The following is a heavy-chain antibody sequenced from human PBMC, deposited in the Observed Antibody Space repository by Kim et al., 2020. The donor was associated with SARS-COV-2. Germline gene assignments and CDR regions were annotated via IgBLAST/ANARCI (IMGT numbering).Heavy chain of an antibody. CDR1: GDSVSSNSAA. V-gene: IGHV6-1*01. CDR2: TYYRSKWYN. CDR3: ARQPYYYDILTGYTSSYGMDV. D-gene: IGHD3-9*01. J-gene: IGHJ6*02. Sequence: SQTLSLTCAISGDSVSSNSAAWNWIRQSPSRGLEWLGRTYYRSKWYNDYAVSVKSRITINPDTSKNQFSLQLNSVTPEDTAVYYCARQPYYYDILTGYTSSYGMDVWGQGTTVTVSS.